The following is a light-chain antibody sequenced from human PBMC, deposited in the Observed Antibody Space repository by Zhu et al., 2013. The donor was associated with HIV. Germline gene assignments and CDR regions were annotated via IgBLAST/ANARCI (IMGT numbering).Light chain of an antibody. CDR2: DAS. CDR1: QSIGDW. V-gene: IGKV1-5*01. CDR3: QQTKSYPFS. J-gene: IGKJ3*01. Sequence: IQMTQSPSTLSASVGDRVTITCRASQSIGDWVAWYQQKPGKAPKLLIYDASSLESGVPSRFSGSGSGTDFTLTVYGLQPEDSATYYCQQTKSYPFSFGPGTKVDVK.